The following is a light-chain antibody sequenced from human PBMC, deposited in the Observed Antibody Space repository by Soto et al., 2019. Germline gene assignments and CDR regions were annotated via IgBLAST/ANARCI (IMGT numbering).Light chain of an antibody. CDR1: SSDIGGYNY. V-gene: IGLV2-14*01. CDR2: DVS. Sequence: QSALTQPASVSGSPGQSITISCIGTSSDIGGYNYVSWFQQHPDKAPKLMFNDVSNRPSGVSIRFSGSKSGNTASLTISELQAEDEADYYCSSYTSSDTYVFGTGTKLTVL. J-gene: IGLJ1*01. CDR3: SSYTSSDTYV.